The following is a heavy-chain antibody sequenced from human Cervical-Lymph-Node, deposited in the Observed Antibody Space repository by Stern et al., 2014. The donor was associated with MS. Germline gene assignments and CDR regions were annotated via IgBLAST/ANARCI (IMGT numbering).Heavy chain of an antibody. CDR1: GFSIRDYA. J-gene: IGHJ5*02. D-gene: IGHD6-19*01. V-gene: IGHV3-49*05. Sequence: EVQLVESGGGLVKPGRSLRLSCTASGFSIRDYAMGWFRQAPGKGLEWVGFIRSNGYDGTTEYAASVKGRFTISRDDSNSIAYLQMNSLKTEDTAVYYCTRDSDPAIALIGMGVYWFDPWGQGTLVTVSS. CDR3: TRDSDPAIALIGMGVYWFDP. CDR2: IRSNGYDGTT.